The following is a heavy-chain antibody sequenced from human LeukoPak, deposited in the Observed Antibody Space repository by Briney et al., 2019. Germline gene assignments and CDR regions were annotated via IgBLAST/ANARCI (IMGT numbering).Heavy chain of an antibody. V-gene: IGHV1-8*03. CDR3: ARAPRITMVRGVTYWFDP. D-gene: IGHD3-10*01. CDR2: MNPNSGNT. J-gene: IGHJ5*02. CDR1: GYTFTSYD. Sequence: ASVKVSCKASGYTFTSYDINWVQQAPGQGLDGMGWMNPNSGNTGYAQKFQGRVTITRNTSISTAYMELSSLRSKDTAVYYCARAPRITMVRGVTYWFDPWGQGTLVTASS.